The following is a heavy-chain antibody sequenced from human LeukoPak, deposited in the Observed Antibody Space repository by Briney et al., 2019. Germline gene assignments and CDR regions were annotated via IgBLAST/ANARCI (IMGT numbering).Heavy chain of an antibody. Sequence: GASVKVSCKASGYTFTSYGISWVRQAPGQGLEWMGWISAYNGNTNYAQKLQGRVTMTTDTSTSTAYMELRSLRPDDTAVYYCARGGVEWELAATFDYWGQGTLVTVSS. CDR3: ARGGVEWELAATFDY. J-gene: IGHJ4*02. CDR2: ISAYNGNT. CDR1: GYTFTSYG. D-gene: IGHD1-26*01. V-gene: IGHV1-18*01.